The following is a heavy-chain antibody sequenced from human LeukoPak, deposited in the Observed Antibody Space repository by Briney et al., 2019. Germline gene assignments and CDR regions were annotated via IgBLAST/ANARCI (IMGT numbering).Heavy chain of an antibody. CDR3: AHRRTSMIVGVRGAFDM. CDR1: GFSLSTSGVG. D-gene: IGHD3-22*01. V-gene: IGHV2-5*02. J-gene: IGHJ3*02. Sequence: ASGPTLVKPTQTLTLTCTFSGFSLSTSGVGVGWIRQPPGKALEWLALIYWDDDKRYSPSLKSRLTITKDTSKSQVVLTMTNMDPVDTATYYCAHRRTSMIVGVRGAFDMWGQGTMVTISS. CDR2: IYWDDDK.